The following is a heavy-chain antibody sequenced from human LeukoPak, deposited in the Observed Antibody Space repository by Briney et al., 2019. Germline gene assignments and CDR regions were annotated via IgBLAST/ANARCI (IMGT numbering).Heavy chain of an antibody. Sequence: GRSLRLSCAASGLTFHTYGAASVRHTPGKWLEWVSSISGGGGGTYYAHSVKGRFTVSRDNANNTLYLQMNGLTAADTAFYYCAKVRGVGTHIWLLPWDLWGQGTLVTVSS. CDR2: ISGGGGGT. J-gene: IGHJ1*01. CDR3: AKVRGVGTHIWLLPWDL. V-gene: IGHV3-23*01. CDR1: GLTFHTYG. D-gene: IGHD2-21*02.